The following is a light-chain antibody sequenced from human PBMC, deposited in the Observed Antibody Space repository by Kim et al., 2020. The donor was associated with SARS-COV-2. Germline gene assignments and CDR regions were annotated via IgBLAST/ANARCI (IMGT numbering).Light chain of an antibody. V-gene: IGKV1-5*01. Sequence: DIQMTQSPSTLSASLGDRVTITCRASQSISSSLAWYQLTPGKAPKLLIYGASTLQSGVPSKFSGSGSGTEFTLTISSLQPDDFATYYCQQYRLSPTFGQETKVDIK. CDR1: QSISSS. CDR3: QQYRLSPT. CDR2: GAS. J-gene: IGKJ1*01.